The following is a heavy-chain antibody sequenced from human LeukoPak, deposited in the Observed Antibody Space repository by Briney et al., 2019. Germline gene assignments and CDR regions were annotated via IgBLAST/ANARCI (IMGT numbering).Heavy chain of an antibody. CDR3: AKGGGYEAQYYYYYLDV. D-gene: IGHD5-12*01. J-gene: IGHJ6*03. CDR2: IRYDGSNK. Sequence: PGGSLRLSCAASGFTFSSHGMHWVRQAPGKRLEWVAFIRYDGSNKYYADSVKGRFTISRDNSKNTLYLQMKSLRAEDTAVYYCAKGGGYEAQYYYYYLDVWGKGTTVTISS. CDR1: GFTFSSHG. V-gene: IGHV3-30*02.